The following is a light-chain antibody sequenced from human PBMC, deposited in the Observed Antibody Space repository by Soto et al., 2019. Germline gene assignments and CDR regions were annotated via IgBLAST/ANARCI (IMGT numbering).Light chain of an antibody. CDR2: SNN. V-gene: IGLV1-44*01. CDR3: AAWDDSLNGPYVV. CDR1: SSNIGSNT. J-gene: IGLJ2*01. Sequence: QSVLTQPPSASGTPGQRVTISCSGSSSNIGSNTVNWYQQLPGTAPKLLIYSNNQRPSGGPDRFSGSKSGTSASLASSGLQFEDEAAYHCAAWDDSLNGPYVVFGGGSKLTVL.